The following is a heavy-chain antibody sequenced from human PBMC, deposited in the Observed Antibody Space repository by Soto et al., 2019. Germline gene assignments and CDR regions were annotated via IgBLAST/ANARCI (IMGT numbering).Heavy chain of an antibody. D-gene: IGHD6-13*01. J-gene: IGHJ4*02. Sequence: VQLVESGGGVVQPGRSLRLSCAASGFTFSRYEMNWVRQAPGKGLEWISYISTSGSTIYYADSVKGRFTISRDNAKNSLYLQMNGLRAEDTAVYYCARELAAAGSFDYWGQGTLVTVSS. CDR2: ISTSGSTI. CDR3: ARELAAAGSFDY. CDR1: GFTFSRYE. V-gene: IGHV3-48*03.